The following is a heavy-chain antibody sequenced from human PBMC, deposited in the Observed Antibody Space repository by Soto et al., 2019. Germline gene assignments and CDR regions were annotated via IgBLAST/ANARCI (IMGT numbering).Heavy chain of an antibody. CDR2: IKQDGSEK. J-gene: IGHJ6*03. V-gene: IGHV3-7*01. CDR3: ARDQQYYDILTGYYSYYYYYMDV. CDR1: GFTFSSYW. D-gene: IGHD3-9*01. Sequence: GGSLRLSCAASGFTFSSYWMSWVRQAPGKGLEWVANIKQDGSEKYYVDSVKGGFTISRDNAKNSLYLQMNRQRAEDTAVYYCARDQQYYDILTGYYSYYYYYMDVWGKGTTVTVSS.